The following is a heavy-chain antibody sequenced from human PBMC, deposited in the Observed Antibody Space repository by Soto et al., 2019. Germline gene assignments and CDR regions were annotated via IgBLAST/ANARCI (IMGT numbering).Heavy chain of an antibody. CDR1: GGTFSSYT. CDR3: ARGLSCSGGSCYKPDAFDI. V-gene: IGHV1-69*02. CDR2: IIPILGIA. D-gene: IGHD2-15*01. Sequence: SVKVSCKASGGTFSSYTISWVRQAPGQGLEWMGRIIPILGIANYAQKFQGRVTITADKSTSTAYMELSSLRSEDTAVYYCARGLSCSGGSCYKPDAFDIWGQGTMVTVSS. J-gene: IGHJ3*02.